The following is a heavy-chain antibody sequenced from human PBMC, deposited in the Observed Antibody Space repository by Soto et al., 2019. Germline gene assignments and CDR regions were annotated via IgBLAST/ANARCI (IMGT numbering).Heavy chain of an antibody. CDR2: IIPMLNIT. CDR3: ARWPTVSRPTYGMDV. D-gene: IGHD4-4*01. Sequence: QVLLVQSGAQVKNPVSSVKVSCKASGGTFISYVYNWVRQAPGQGLEWMGGIIPMLNITNFAQKFQGRITITADESTTTAYMELSSLRSEDTAVYYCARWPTVSRPTYGMDVWGQGTTVTVSS. V-gene: IGHV1-69*01. J-gene: IGHJ6*02. CDR1: GGTFISYV.